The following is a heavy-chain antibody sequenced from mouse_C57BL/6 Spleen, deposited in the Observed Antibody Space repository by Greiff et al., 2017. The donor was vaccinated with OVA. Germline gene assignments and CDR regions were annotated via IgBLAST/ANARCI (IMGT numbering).Heavy chain of an antibody. CDR3: TRRAYDYDYCDY. CDR2: IDPETGGT. D-gene: IGHD2-4*01. CDR1: GYTFTDYE. J-gene: IGHJ2*01. V-gene: IGHV1-15*01. Sequence: QVQLQQSGAELVRPGASVTLSCKASGYTFTDYEMHWVKQTPVHGLEWIGVIDPETGGTAYNQKFKGKAILTADKSSSTAYRELRSLTSEDSAVYYRTRRAYDYDYCDYWGQGTTLTVSS.